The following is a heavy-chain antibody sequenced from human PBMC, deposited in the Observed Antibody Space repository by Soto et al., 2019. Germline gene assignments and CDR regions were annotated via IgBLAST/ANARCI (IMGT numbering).Heavy chain of an antibody. CDR3: ARELIMYSSSSSDYGMDV. D-gene: IGHD6-6*01. V-gene: IGHV3-30-3*01. CDR2: ISYDGSNK. Sequence: PGGSLRLSCAASGFTFSSYAMHWVRQAPGKGLEWVAVISYDGSNKYYADSVKGRFTISRDNSKNTLYLQMNSLRAEDTAVYYCARELIMYSSSSSDYGMDVWGQGTTVTVYS. CDR1: GFTFSSYA. J-gene: IGHJ6*02.